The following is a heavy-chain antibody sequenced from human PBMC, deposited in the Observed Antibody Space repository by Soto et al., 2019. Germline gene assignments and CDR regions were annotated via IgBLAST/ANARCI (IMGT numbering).Heavy chain of an antibody. D-gene: IGHD3-3*01. J-gene: IGHJ6*02. CDR1: GGSISSHY. V-gene: IGHV4-59*11. CDR3: ARDEVRYYDVLGGYSEVGYYSGMDV. Sequence: PSETLSLTCTVSGGSISSHYWTWIWIRQLPGRGLEWVEYIYESVKTKYNPTLKSRVPITVDTSKNQFSLQLSSVTAADTAVYYCARDEVRYYDVLGGYSEVGYYSGMDVWGQGTTVTVSS. CDR2: IYESVKT.